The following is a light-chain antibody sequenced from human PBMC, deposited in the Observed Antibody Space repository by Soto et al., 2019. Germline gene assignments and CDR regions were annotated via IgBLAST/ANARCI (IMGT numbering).Light chain of an antibody. V-gene: IGKV1D-16*01. CDR2: DAS. Sequence: IQMTQSSCSLSASVGDRVTIPCRASQSISSWLAWYQQMPGKVPKHLIYDASSLQSGVPSRFSGSGSGTDFTLTISSLQPEDFATYYCQQDNSFPRTFGEGTKVDIK. CDR1: QSISSW. CDR3: QQDNSFPRT. J-gene: IGKJ4*02.